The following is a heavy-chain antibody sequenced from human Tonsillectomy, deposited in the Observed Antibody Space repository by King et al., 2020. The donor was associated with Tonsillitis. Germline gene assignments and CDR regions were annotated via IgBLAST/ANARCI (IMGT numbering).Heavy chain of an antibody. CDR3: ARDLPTESAKVYSYGIVV. CDR2: ISYDGKIK. CDR1: GFIFKSFA. J-gene: IGHJ6*01. D-gene: IGHD2-21*01. V-gene: IGHV3-30*04. Sequence: VQLVESGGGVVQPGRSLRFSCATSGFIFKSFAMHWVRQAPGKGLEWVARISYDGKIKYYADSVQGRFTISRDNFKSMVYLQMESLRPEDTATSFCARDLPTESAKVYSYGIVVWGQGDTVTVSS.